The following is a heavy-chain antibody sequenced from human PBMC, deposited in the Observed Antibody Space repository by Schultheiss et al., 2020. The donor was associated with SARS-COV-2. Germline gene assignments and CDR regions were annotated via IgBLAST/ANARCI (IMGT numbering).Heavy chain of an antibody. CDR2: ISYDGGEK. V-gene: IGHV3-30-3*01. CDR1: AFMFGSSV. Sequence: GGSLRLSCVDSAFMFGSSVMYWVRQAPGKGLEWVAVISYDGGEKYYADSVKGRFTISRDNSKNTLYLQMNSLRAEDTALYYCARKTGSCRRGNCYDGFDYWGQGTLVTVSS. J-gene: IGHJ4*02. CDR3: ARKTGSCRRGNCYDGFDY. D-gene: IGHD2-15*01.